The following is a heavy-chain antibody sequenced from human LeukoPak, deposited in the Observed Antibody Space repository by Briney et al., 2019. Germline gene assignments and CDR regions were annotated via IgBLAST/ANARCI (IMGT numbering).Heavy chain of an antibody. D-gene: IGHD4-17*01. Sequence: GGSLRLSCAVSRFTLSTYAMTWVRQAPGKGLEWVSTIGGGGAGTYYADSVKGRFTISRDSSKDTLYLQMNSLRAEDTAVYYCAKTHGDYVYYFFYAMDVWGQGTTVTVSS. V-gene: IGHV3-23*01. CDR3: AKTHGDYVYYFFYAMDV. CDR2: IGGGGAGT. J-gene: IGHJ6*02. CDR1: RFTLSTYA.